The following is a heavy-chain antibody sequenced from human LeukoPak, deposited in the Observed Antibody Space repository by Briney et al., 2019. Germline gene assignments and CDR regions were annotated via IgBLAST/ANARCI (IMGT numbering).Heavy chain of an antibody. J-gene: IGHJ3*02. Sequence: GGSLRLSCAASGFTFSSYSMNWVRQAPGKGLEWVSSISSSSSYIYYADSVKGRFTISRDNSKNTLYLQMNSLRAEDTAVYYCAALIAAGHAFDIWGQGTMVTVSS. CDR3: AALIAAGHAFDI. CDR2: ISSSSSYI. V-gene: IGHV3-21*04. D-gene: IGHD6-25*01. CDR1: GFTFSSYS.